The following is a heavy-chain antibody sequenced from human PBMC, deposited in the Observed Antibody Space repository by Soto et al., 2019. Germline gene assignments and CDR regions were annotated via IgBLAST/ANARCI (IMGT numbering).Heavy chain of an antibody. CDR3: AREDINESFFDS. V-gene: IGHV4-31*03. Sequence: LSLTCSVSGGYISIVGNYWSWIRQHPGKGLEWIGFIYYTGHTKYNAALKSRASISGDMSENQFSLTLTSVTAADTAVYFCAREDINESFFDSWGPGILVTVSS. CDR2: IYYTGHT. CDR1: GGYISIVGNY. J-gene: IGHJ4*02. D-gene: IGHD2-8*01.